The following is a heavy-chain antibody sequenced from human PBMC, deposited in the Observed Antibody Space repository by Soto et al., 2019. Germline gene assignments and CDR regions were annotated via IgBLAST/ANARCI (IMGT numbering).Heavy chain of an antibody. CDR2: VNTDGGTS. J-gene: IGHJ3*02. CDR1: GFTFSGHW. D-gene: IGHD2-2*01. Sequence: EVQLVESGGDLVRPGGSLRLSCAASGFTFSGHWMHWVRQVPGKGLEWVSRVNTDGGTSAYADSVKGRFTISLENAKNTRYLQMSGLRAEDAAVYYCAREAGYCSRTSCYRRAFDTWGQETTVSVSS. CDR3: AREAGYCSRTSCYRRAFDT. V-gene: IGHV3-74*03.